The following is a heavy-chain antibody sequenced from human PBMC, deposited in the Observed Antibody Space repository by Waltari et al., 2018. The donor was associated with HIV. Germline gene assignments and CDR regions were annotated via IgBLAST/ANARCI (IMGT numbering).Heavy chain of an antibody. CDR3: ARQDIVVVPDAFDI. J-gene: IGHJ3*02. CDR2: IYPGDSDT. D-gene: IGHD2-2*01. V-gene: IGHV5-51*01. CDR1: GYPFTSYW. Sequence: EVQLVQSGAEVKKPGESLKISCQGSGYPFTSYWIGWGRQMPGKGLEWMGIIYPGDSDTTYSPSFQGQVTISADKSISTAYLQWSSLKASDTAMYYCARQDIVVVPDAFDIWGQGTMVTVSS.